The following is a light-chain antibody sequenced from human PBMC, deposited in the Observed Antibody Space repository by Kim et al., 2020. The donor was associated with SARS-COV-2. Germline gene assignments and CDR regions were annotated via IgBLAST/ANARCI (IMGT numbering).Light chain of an antibody. J-gene: IGLJ2*01. CDR1: NIGKKS. Sequence: SSELTQPPSVSVAPGRTARITCGGDNIGKKSVHWYQQKPGQAPVLVIYDDSDRPSGIPERFSGSNSGNTATLTISRVGAGDEADFYCQVWDSSSDHPGAVFGGGTQLTVL. CDR3: QVWDSSSDHPGAV. V-gene: IGLV3-21*04. CDR2: DDS.